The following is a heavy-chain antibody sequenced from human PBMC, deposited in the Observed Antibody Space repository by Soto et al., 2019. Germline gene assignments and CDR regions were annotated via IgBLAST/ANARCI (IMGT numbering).Heavy chain of an antibody. CDR3: ARGYCSNGVCYRSIDP. Sequence: GGSLRLSCAASGFTFSGHYMDWVRQAPGKGLEWVGRTRNKANSYTTEYAASVKGRFTISRDDSKNSLYLQMNSLKTEDTAVYYCARGYCSNGVCYRSIDPWGRGTLVTVSS. CDR2: TRNKANSYTT. V-gene: IGHV3-72*01. CDR1: GFTFSGHY. J-gene: IGHJ2*01. D-gene: IGHD2-8*01.